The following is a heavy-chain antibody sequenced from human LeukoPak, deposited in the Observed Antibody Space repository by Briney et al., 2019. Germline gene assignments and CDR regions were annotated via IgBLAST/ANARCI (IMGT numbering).Heavy chain of an antibody. Sequence: GGSLRLSCAASGFTFSSYGMHWVRQAPGKGLEWVAVISYDGSNKYYADSVKGRFTISRDNSKNTLYLQMNSLRAEDTAVYYCASDSYSPEYFQHWGQGTLVTVSS. CDR1: GFTFSSYG. CDR2: ISYDGSNK. D-gene: IGHD2-15*01. J-gene: IGHJ1*01. V-gene: IGHV3-30*03. CDR3: ASDSYSPEYFQH.